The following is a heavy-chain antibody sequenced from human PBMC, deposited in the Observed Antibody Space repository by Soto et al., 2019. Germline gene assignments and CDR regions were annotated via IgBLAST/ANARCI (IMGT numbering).Heavy chain of an antibody. CDR3: ANDKANHCSGGSGYSWGFDY. CDR2: ISGSGGST. D-gene: IGHD2-15*01. CDR1: GFTFSSYA. J-gene: IGHJ4*02. Sequence: GGSLRLSCAASGFTFSSYAMSWVRQAPGKGLEWVSAISGSGGSTCYADSVKGRFTISRDNSKNPRYLQMNSLRAEDTAVYYCANDKANHCSGGSGYSWGFDYWGQGTLVTVSS. V-gene: IGHV3-23*01.